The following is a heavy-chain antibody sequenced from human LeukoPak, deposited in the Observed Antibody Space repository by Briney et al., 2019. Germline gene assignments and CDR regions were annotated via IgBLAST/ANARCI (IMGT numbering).Heavy chain of an antibody. D-gene: IGHD6-13*01. CDR1: GFTFGDYA. J-gene: IGHJ4*02. CDR3: TRDRGYSSSYFDY. Sequence: PGGSLSLSCTASGFTFGDYAMSWFRQAPGKGLEWVGFIRSKAYGGTTEYAASVKGRFTISRDDSKSIAYLQMNSLKTEDTAVYYCTRDRGYSSSYFDYWGQGTLVTVSS. CDR2: IRSKAYGGTT. V-gene: IGHV3-49*03.